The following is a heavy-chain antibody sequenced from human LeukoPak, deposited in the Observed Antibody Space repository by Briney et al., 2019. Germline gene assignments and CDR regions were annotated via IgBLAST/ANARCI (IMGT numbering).Heavy chain of an antibody. Sequence: SQTLSLTCTVSGGSISSGGYYWSWIRQPPGKGLEWIGYIFYSGISNYNPSLKSRVTVSVDTSKNQVSLKLRSVTAADTAVYYCAGLFSGYDPFDYWGQGTLVTVSS. D-gene: IGHD5-12*01. J-gene: IGHJ4*02. CDR1: GGSISSGGYY. V-gene: IGHV4-61*08. CDR2: IFYSGIS. CDR3: AGLFSGYDPFDY.